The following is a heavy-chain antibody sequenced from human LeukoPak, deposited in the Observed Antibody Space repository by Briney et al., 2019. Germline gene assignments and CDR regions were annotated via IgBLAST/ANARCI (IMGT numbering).Heavy chain of an antibody. CDR3: ARDQGLTAPPPYGLDV. CDR2: IIPVLNIT. V-gene: IGHV1-69*04. D-gene: IGHD5-18*01. J-gene: IGHJ6*02. Sequence: SVKVSCKTSGGTFSSSAITWVRQAPGQGLEWMGRIIPVLNITTYAQKFQGRVTIPADTSKSTVYMELSSLRSEETAVYYCARDQGLTAPPPYGLDVWGQGTTVIVSS. CDR1: GGTFSSSA.